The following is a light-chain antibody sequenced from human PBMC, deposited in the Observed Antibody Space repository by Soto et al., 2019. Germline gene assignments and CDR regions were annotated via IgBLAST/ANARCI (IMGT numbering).Light chain of an antibody. J-gene: IGLJ1*01. CDR2: EVS. V-gene: IGLV2-14*01. Sequence: QSVLTQPASVSGSPGQSITISCTGTTSDVGGYNYVSWYQQHPGKVPKLLIHEVSNRPSGVSNRFSGSKSGNTASLTISGLPAEDEADYYCLSKTSSISYVFGTGTKLTVL. CDR3: LSKTSSISYV. CDR1: TSDVGGYNY.